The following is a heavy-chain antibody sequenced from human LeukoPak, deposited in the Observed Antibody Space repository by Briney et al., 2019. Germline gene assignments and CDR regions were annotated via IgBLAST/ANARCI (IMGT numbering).Heavy chain of an antibody. CDR2: IKYDGSTS. J-gene: IGHJ4*02. V-gene: IGHV3-74*01. CDR3: ARAPGIAVTGGSYYFDY. Sequence: GGSLRLSCEASGFTFTTYWIHWVRHGPGKGLVWVSRIKYDGSTSNYADSVKGRFTISRDNAKNSLYLQMNSLRAEDTAVYYCARAPGIAVTGGSYYFDYWGQGTLVTVSS. D-gene: IGHD6-19*01. CDR1: GFTFTTYW.